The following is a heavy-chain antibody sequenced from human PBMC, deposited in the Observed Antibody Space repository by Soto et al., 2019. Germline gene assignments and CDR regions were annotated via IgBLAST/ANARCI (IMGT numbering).Heavy chain of an antibody. D-gene: IGHD6-13*01. CDR2: INHSGST. J-gene: IGHJ4*02. CDR3: ASISSSWYRIDY. Sequence: SETLSLTCAVYGGSFSGYYWSWIRQPPGKGLEWIGEINHSGSTNYNPSLKSRVTISVDTSKNQFSLKLSSVTAADTAVYYCASISSSWYRIDYWGQGTLVTVSS. V-gene: IGHV4-34*01. CDR1: GGSFSGYY.